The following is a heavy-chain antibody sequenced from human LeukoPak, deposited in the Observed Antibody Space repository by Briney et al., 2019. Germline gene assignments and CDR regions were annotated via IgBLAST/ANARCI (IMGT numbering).Heavy chain of an antibody. D-gene: IGHD3-22*01. J-gene: IGHJ6*02. Sequence: GGSLRLSCAASGFTVSSNFMSWVRQAPGKGLEWVSVIYSGGSTYYADSVKGRFTISRDNSKNSLYLQMNSLRTEDTALYYCAKERLRGSGYYYYYYGMDVWGQGTTVTVSS. CDR3: AKERLRGSGYYYYYYGMDV. CDR1: GFTVSSNF. CDR2: IYSGGST. V-gene: IGHV3-53*05.